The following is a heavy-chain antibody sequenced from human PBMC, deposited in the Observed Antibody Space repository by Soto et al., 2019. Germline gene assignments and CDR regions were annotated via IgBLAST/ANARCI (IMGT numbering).Heavy chain of an antibody. Sequence: PGGSLRLSCAASGFTFSSYAMSWVRQAPGKGLEWVSAISGSGGSTYYADSVKGRFTISRDNSKNTLYLQMNSLRAEDTAVYYCAKTSAATPLYYYYYGMDVWGQGTTVTVSS. D-gene: IGHD2-15*01. CDR1: GFTFSSYA. J-gene: IGHJ6*02. V-gene: IGHV3-23*01. CDR3: AKTSAATPLYYYYYGMDV. CDR2: ISGSGGST.